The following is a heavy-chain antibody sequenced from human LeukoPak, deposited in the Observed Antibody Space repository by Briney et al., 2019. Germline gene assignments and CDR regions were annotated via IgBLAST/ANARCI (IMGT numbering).Heavy chain of an antibody. Sequence: AASVKVSCKASGYTFTTYGISWVRQAPGQGLEWMGWISTYNGNTNYAQKLQGRVTMTTDTSTSTAYMELRSLRSDDTAVYYCARWEGWEIGGVIARFDPWGQGTLVTVSS. V-gene: IGHV1-18*01. D-gene: IGHD3-16*02. CDR2: ISTYNGNT. CDR1: GYTFTTYG. J-gene: IGHJ5*02. CDR3: ARWEGWEIGGVIARFDP.